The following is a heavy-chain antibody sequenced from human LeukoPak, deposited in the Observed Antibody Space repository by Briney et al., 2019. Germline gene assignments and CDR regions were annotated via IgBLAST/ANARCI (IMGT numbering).Heavy chain of an antibody. Sequence: GGSLRLSCAASGFTFSSYAMHWVRQAPGKGLEWVAVISYDGSNKYYADSVKGRFTISRDNSKSTLYLQMNSLRAEDTAVYYCAREVVTWELTRGYFDYWGQGTLVTVSS. J-gene: IGHJ4*02. V-gene: IGHV3-30-3*01. D-gene: IGHD1-26*01. CDR2: ISYDGSNK. CDR1: GFTFSSYA. CDR3: AREVVTWELTRGYFDY.